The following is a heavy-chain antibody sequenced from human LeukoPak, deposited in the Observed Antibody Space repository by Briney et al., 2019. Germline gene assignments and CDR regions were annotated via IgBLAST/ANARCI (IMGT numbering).Heavy chain of an antibody. D-gene: IGHD6-19*01. J-gene: IGHJ5*02. CDR1: GFTFDDYA. Sequence: QAGGSLRLSCAASGFTFDDYAMHWVRQAPGKGLEWVSGISWNSGSIGYADSVKGRFTISRDNAKNSLYLQMNSLRAEDMALYYCARIAVAGTFFDWFDPWGQGTLVTVSS. CDR2: ISWNSGSI. CDR3: ARIAVAGTFFDWFDP. V-gene: IGHV3-9*03.